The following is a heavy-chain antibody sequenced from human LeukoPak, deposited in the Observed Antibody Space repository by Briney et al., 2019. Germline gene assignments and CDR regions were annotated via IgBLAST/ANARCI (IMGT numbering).Heavy chain of an antibody. J-gene: IGHJ4*02. V-gene: IGHV4-39*01. CDR1: GGSISSGDYY. Sequence: SETLSLTCTVSGGSISSGDYYWSWIRQPPGKGLEWIGSIYHSGSTYYNPSLKSRVTISVDTSKNQFSLKLSSVTAADTAVYYCARQAGLLWFGEYYFDYWGQGTLVTVSS. CDR2: IYHSGST. CDR3: ARQAGLLWFGEYYFDY. D-gene: IGHD3-10*01.